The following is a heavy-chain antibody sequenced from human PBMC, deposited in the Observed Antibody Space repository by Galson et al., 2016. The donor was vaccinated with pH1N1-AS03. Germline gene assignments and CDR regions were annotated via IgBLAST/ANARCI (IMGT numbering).Heavy chain of an antibody. CDR2: LHYSGRS. J-gene: IGHJ4*02. D-gene: IGHD2-15*01. CDR3: VTGGGWRVDH. Sequence: WIRQTPGKGLEWIGYLHYSGRSTYNPSLQSRVTISVDTSKNQFSLHVNSVTAADTAEYYCVTGGGWRVDHWGQGTPVTVSS. V-gene: IGHV4-59*08.